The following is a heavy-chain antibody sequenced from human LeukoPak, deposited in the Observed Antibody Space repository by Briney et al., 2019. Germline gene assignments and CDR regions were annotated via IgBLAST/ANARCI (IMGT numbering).Heavy chain of an antibody. D-gene: IGHD3-22*01. CDR2: IYYSGST. Sequence: SGTLSLTCAVSGGSISSGNWWSWVRRPPGKGLEWIGYIYYSGSTNYNPSLKSRVTISVDTSKNQFSLKLSSVTAADTAVYYCARDKYYYDSSGYRYFDSWGQGTLVTVSS. CDR3: ARDKYYYDSSGYRYFDS. CDR1: GGSISSGNW. V-gene: IGHV4-4*02. J-gene: IGHJ4*02.